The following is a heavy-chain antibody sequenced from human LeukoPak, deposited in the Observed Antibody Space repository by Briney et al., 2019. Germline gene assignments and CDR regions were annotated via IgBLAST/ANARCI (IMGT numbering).Heavy chain of an antibody. CDR3: TRHSHAFDI. Sequence: SETLSLTCTVSGGFISSYYWSWIRQPPGKGLEWIGYIYYSGSTNYNPSLKSRVTISVDTSKNQFSLQLNSVTAADTAVYYCTRHSHAFDIWGQGTKVPVSS. V-gene: IGHV4-59*08. J-gene: IGHJ3*02. CDR1: GGFISSYY. CDR2: IYYSGST.